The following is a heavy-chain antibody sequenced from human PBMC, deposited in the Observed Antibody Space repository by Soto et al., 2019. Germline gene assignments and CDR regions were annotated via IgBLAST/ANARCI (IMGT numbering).Heavy chain of an antibody. CDR3: AKNPGYYYDSTGYHFDY. V-gene: IGHV4-30-2*05. D-gene: IGHD3-22*01. CDR2: IYHSGST. Sequence: PSETLSLTCAVSGGSIGSGGYSWSWIRQPPGKGLEWIGYIYHSGSTYYNPSLKSRVTISVDTSKNQFSLKLSSVTAADTAVYYCAKNPGYYYDSTGYHFDYWGQGTLVTVSS. J-gene: IGHJ4*02. CDR1: GGSIGSGGYS.